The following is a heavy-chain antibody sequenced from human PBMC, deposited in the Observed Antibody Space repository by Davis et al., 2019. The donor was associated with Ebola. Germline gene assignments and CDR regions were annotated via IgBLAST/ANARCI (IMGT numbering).Heavy chain of an antibody. D-gene: IGHD3-10*01. V-gene: IGHV4-34*01. J-gene: IGHJ5*02. CDR1: GGSISSYY. Sequence: SETLSLTCTVSGGSISSYYWNWIRQPPGKGLEWIGEINHSGSSKYNPSLKSRVTMSVDTSKNQVSLRLTSVTAADTAVYYCVRSITIIRGVVPWFDPWGQGTLVTVSS. CDR2: INHSGSS. CDR3: VRSITIIRGVVPWFDP.